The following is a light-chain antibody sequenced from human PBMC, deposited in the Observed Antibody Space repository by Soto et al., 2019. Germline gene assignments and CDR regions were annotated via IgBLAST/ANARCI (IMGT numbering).Light chain of an antibody. CDR1: QSVSSSY. J-gene: IGKJ2*01. CDR2: VAS. Sequence: EIVLTQSPGPLSLSPGERATLSCRASQSVSSSYLAWYQQKPGQAPRLLISVASSRATGIPDRFSGSGSGTDFTLTISRLEPEDFAVYYCQQYGSSPYTVGQGTKLEIK. V-gene: IGKV3-20*01. CDR3: QQYGSSPYT.